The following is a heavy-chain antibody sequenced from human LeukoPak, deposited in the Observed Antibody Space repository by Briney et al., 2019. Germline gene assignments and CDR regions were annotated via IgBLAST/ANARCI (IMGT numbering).Heavy chain of an antibody. D-gene: IGHD3-16*01. J-gene: IGHJ5*02. Sequence: ASVKVSCKASGYTFTGYYMHRVRQAPGQGLEWMGWINPNSGGTKYAQKFQGRVTLTRDTSMNTAYMDLSRLRSDDTAIYYCARGGYVIVRDWFDPWGQGTLVTVSS. CDR3: ARGGYVIVRDWFDP. CDR1: GYTFTGYY. V-gene: IGHV1-2*02. CDR2: INPNSGGT.